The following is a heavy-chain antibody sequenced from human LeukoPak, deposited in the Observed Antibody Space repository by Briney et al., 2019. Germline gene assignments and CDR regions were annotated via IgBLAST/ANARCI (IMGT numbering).Heavy chain of an antibody. CDR3: ARRGAVAGTFDY. V-gene: IGHV3-9*03. D-gene: IGHD6-19*01. CDR2: ISWNSGSI. CDR1: GFTFSSYA. J-gene: IGHJ4*02. Sequence: GGSLRLSCAASGFTFSSYAMHWVRQAPGKGLEWVSGISWNSGSIGYADSVKGRFTISRDNAKNSLYLQMNSLRAEDMALYYCARRGAVAGTFDYWGQGTLVTVSS.